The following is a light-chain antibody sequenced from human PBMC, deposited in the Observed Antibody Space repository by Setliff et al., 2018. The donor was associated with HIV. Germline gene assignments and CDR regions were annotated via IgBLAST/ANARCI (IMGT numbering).Light chain of an antibody. CDR1: SSDVGSYNF. Sequence: QSALTQPASVSGSPGQSITLSCTGTSSDVGSYNFVSWYQQHPGRAPNLMIYDVTKRPSGVSHRFSGSKSGNTASLTISGLQTEDEADYYCCSYTSSLTYVFGTGTKVTVL. CDR3: CSYTSSLTYV. V-gene: IGLV2-14*03. CDR2: DVT. J-gene: IGLJ1*01.